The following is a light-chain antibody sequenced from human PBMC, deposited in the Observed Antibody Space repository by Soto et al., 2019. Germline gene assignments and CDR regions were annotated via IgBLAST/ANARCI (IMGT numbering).Light chain of an antibody. CDR3: QQYGSSGT. Sequence: IVLTQIPGTLLLARAKNITLSFRASQSVSNNYLAWYQQKPGQAPRLLIYGASNRATGIPDRFSGSGSGTDFTLTISRLEPEDFAVYYCQQYGSSGTFGQGAKVDIK. CDR2: GAS. V-gene: IGKV3-20*01. J-gene: IGKJ1*01. CDR1: QSVSNNY.